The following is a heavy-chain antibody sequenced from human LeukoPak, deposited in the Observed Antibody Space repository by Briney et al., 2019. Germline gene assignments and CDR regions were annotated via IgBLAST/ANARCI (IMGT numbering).Heavy chain of an antibody. CDR3: AKDPTHYRVWDYYETIGLSY. J-gene: IGHJ4*02. V-gene: IGHV3-30*02. CDR1: GFTFSSYG. Sequence: GGSLRLSCAASGFTFSSYGMHWVRQAPGKVLEWVAFIRYDGSNKYYADSVKGRFTISRDNSKNTLYLQMNSLRAEDTAVYYCAKDPTHYRVWDYYETIGLSYWGQGTLVTVSS. D-gene: IGHD3-22*01. CDR2: IRYDGSNK.